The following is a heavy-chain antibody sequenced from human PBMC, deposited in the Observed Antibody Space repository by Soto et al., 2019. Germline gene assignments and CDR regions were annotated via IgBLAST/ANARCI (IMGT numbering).Heavy chain of an antibody. CDR3: AQIHRYGGRGVDFDY. D-gene: IGHD2-15*01. CDR1: GFSLSSYGMC. J-gene: IGHJ4*02. V-gene: IGHV2-70*17. CDR2: IDWDDAK. Sequence: SGPTLVNPTQTLTLTCTFSGFSLSSYGMCVSWIRQPRGKALEWLARIDWDDAKFYITSLRSRLTISRDTSKNQVVLTMTNMEPEDTATYYCAQIHRYGGRGVDFDYWGQGTLVTVSS.